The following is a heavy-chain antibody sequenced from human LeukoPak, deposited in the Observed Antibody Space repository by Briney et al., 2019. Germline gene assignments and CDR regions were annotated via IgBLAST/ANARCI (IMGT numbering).Heavy chain of an antibody. V-gene: IGHV1-18*04. J-gene: IGHJ5*02. CDR2: ISAYNGNT. D-gene: IGHD3-10*01. CDR1: GYTFTGYY. Sequence: GASVKVSCKASGYTFTGYYMHWVRQAPGQGLEWMGWISAYNGNTNYAQKLQGRVTMTTDTSTSTAYMELRSLRSDDTAVYYCARDPYGSGSYYNWFDPWGQGTLVTVSS. CDR3: ARDPYGSGSYYNWFDP.